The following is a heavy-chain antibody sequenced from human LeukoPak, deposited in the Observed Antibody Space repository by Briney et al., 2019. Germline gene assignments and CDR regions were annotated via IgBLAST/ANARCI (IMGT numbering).Heavy chain of an antibody. V-gene: IGHV3-23*01. CDR1: GFTFSSYG. CDR2: ISGSGGST. Sequence: GGTLRLSCAASGFTFSSYGMSWVRQAPGKGLEWVSAISGSGGSTYYADSVKGRFTISRDNSKNTLYLQMNSLRAEDTAVYYCARGALYYMDVWGKGTTVTISS. CDR3: ARGALYYMDV. J-gene: IGHJ6*03.